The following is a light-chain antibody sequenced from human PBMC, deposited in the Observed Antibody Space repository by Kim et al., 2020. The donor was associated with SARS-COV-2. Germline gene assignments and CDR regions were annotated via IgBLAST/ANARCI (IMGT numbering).Light chain of an antibody. V-gene: IGLV8-61*01. J-gene: IGLJ3*02. CDR3: VLYMGSGIWV. CDR1: SGSVSTSYY. Sequence: GGAVTLPCGLRSGSVSTSYYPSWYQQTPGQAPRTLIYSTNTRSSGVPDRFSGSILGNKAALTITGAQADDESDYYCVLYMGSGIWVFGGGTQLTVL. CDR2: STN.